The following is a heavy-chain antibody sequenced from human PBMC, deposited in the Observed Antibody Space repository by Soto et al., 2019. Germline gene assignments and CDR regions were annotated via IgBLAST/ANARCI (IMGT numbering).Heavy chain of an antibody. J-gene: IGHJ4*02. D-gene: IGHD3-22*01. CDR3: ARGDPFFYDSSAHYVSPLHY. CDR2: IYYTGTT. CDR1: GGSISSYY. Sequence: PSETLSLTCTVSGGSISSYYWSWIRQPPGKGLEWIGYIYYTGTTNYNPSLKSRVTISVDTSKNQFSLKLSSVTTADTAVYYCARGDPFFYDSSAHYVSPLHYWGQGTLVTVSS. V-gene: IGHV4-59*01.